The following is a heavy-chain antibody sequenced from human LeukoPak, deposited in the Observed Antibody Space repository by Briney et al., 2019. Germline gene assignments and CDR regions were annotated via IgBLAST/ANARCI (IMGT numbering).Heavy chain of an antibody. J-gene: IGHJ2*01. CDR1: GFSVSPSCGG. V-gene: IGHV2-5*01. Sequence: ESGPTLRKPTQTLKLTCTFSGFSVSPSCGGMGWVRQPPWKALEWLALISRHDDKRYSPSLKSRFPVPTGTAEAQMRRTLTKMDPVDTATYYCGHRMYWRLDF. D-gene: IGHD3-3*01. CDR3: GHRMYWRLDF. CDR2: ISRHDDK.